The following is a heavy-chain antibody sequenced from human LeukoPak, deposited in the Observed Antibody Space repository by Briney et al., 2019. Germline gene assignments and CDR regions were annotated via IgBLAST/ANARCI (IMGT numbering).Heavy chain of an antibody. Sequence: PGGSLRLSCAASGFTFIRYAMSWVRQAPGKGLEWVSVISDSGDTTQYADSVKGRFTIFRDNSKNTLFLQMSSLRAEDTAVYYCAKGRTITVPGTLDFWGQGTLVTVSS. CDR2: ISDSGDTT. J-gene: IGHJ4*02. V-gene: IGHV3-23*01. D-gene: IGHD6-19*01. CDR3: AKGRTITVPGTLDF. CDR1: GFTFIRYA.